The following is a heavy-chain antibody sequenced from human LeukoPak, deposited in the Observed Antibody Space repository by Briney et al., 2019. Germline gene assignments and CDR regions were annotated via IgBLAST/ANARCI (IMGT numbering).Heavy chain of an antibody. CDR1: GFTFSTYA. Sequence: PGGSLRLSCAASGFTFSTYAMSWVRQAPGKGLEWVSGISGNGGNKNYADSVKGRFTISRDNFKNTVYLQMNSLRAEDTALYFCAKWLTWNQGPFDLWGQGTLVTVSS. CDR3: AKWLTWNQGPFDL. J-gene: IGHJ4*02. V-gene: IGHV3-23*01. D-gene: IGHD1-1*01. CDR2: ISGNGGNK.